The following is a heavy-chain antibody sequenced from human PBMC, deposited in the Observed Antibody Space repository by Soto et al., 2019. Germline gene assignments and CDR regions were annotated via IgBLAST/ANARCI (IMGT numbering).Heavy chain of an antibody. Sequence: PGGSLSLSCAASGFTFSSYGMHWVRQAPGKGLEWVAVISYDGSNKYYADSVKGRFTISRDNSKNTLYLQMNSLRAEDTAVYYCAKEPIPVYYYYGMDAWGQGTTVTVSS. J-gene: IGHJ6*02. CDR1: GFTFSSYG. V-gene: IGHV3-30*18. CDR3: AKEPIPVYYYYGMDA. CDR2: ISYDGSNK.